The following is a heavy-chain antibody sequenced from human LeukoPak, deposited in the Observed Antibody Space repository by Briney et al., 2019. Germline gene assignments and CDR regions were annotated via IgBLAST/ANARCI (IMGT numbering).Heavy chain of an antibody. V-gene: IGHV6-1*01. J-gene: IGHJ4*02. Sequence: LGRTYYRSKWYTYYPVSVKSRISINRDTSKNQISLQLNSVTPEDTAVYYCARSTGPIDYWGQGTLVIVSS. CDR2: TYYRSKWYT. CDR3: ARSTGPIDY. D-gene: IGHD1-1*01.